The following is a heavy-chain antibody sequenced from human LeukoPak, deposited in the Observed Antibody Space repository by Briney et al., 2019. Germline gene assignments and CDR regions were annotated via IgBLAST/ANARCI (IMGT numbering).Heavy chain of an antibody. D-gene: IGHD3-22*01. CDR3: ARDPGYYDSSGYLDY. V-gene: IGHV3-21*01. J-gene: IGHJ4*02. CDR1: GFTLSSYS. CDR2: ISSSSSYI. Sequence: GGSLRLSCAASGFTLSSYSMNWVRQAPGKGLEWVSSISSSSSYIYYADSVKGRFTISRDNAKNSLYLQMNSLRAEDTAVYYCARDPGYYDSSGYLDYWGQGTLVTVSS.